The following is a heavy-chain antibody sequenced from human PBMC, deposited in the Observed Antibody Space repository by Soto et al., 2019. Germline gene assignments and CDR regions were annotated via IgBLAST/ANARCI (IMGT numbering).Heavy chain of an antibody. D-gene: IGHD2-15*01. CDR2: ISSSSSTI. CDR1: GFTFSSYS. V-gene: IGHV3-48*01. Sequence: VQLVESGGGLVQPGGSLRLSCAASGFTFSSYSMNWVRQAPGKGLEWVSYISSSSSTIYYADSVKGRFTISRDNAKNSLYLQMNSLRAEDTAVYYCARDSCSGGSCYYYYYMDVWGKGTTVTVSS. J-gene: IGHJ6*03. CDR3: ARDSCSGGSCYYYYYMDV.